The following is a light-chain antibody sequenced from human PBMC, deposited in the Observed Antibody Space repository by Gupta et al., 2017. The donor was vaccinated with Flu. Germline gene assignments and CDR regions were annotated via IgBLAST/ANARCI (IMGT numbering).Light chain of an antibody. J-gene: IGLJ3*02. CDR2: TDD. Sequence: QSVLTQPPSASGTPGQRVTISCSGSDPNIGSNTVNWYQQLPGTAPKLLMYTDDQRPSGVPDRFSGSKSGTSGSLAITGLQSEDEADYYCAAWDDSLNALVFGGGTKLTVL. CDR1: DPNIGSNT. V-gene: IGLV1-44*01. CDR3: AAWDDSLNALV.